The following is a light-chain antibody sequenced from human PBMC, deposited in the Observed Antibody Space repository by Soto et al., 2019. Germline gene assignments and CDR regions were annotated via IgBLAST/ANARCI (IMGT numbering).Light chain of an antibody. V-gene: IGKV3-20*01. CDR3: QYQGS. Sequence: PGQTATLSCRASQTVSRRYLAWYQQKPGQAPLLLIYDVSERASDIPDRVSGSGSGTDFSRTINRLVPEDEAEYYCQYQGSFGGGTKVEIK. CDR1: QTVSRRY. J-gene: IGKJ4*01. CDR2: DVS.